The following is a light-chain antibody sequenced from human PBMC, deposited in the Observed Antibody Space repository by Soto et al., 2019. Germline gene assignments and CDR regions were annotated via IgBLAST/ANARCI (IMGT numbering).Light chain of an antibody. Sequence: EIVLTQSPGTLSLSPGQRATLSCRASQSVSSGRLAWYQQTPGQAPRLLIYGASSRATGIPDRFSGSGSGTDFTLSISRLEPEDFAMYYCQQYGSPPFTFGGGTKVDIK. CDR3: QQYGSPPFT. V-gene: IGKV3-20*01. J-gene: IGKJ4*01. CDR2: GAS. CDR1: QSVSSGR.